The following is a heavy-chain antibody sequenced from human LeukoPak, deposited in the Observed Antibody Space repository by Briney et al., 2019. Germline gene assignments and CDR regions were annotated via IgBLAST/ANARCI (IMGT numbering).Heavy chain of an antibody. Sequence: GSLRLSCAASGFNYSSYTMNWVRQAPGMGLEWLSYISASRGITYYADSVKGRFTISGDNAKNSLYLQMNSLRAEDTAVYYCVRGSLASGVVVYYYYYLDVWGKGTTVTVSS. CDR3: VRGSLASGVVVYYYYYLDV. CDR1: GFNYSSYT. J-gene: IGHJ6*03. V-gene: IGHV3-48*01. D-gene: IGHD3-3*01. CDR2: ISASRGIT.